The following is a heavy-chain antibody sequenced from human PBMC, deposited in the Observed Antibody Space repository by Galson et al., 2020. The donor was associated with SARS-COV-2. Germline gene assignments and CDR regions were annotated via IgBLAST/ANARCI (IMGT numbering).Heavy chain of an antibody. CDR2: IWYDGSNK. Sequence: GESLKISCAASGFTFSRYGMHWVRQAPGKGLEWVAVIWYDGSNKYYADSVKGRFTISRDNSKNTLYLQMNSLRAEDTAVYYCARDKLYSSGWVFGYWGQGTLVTVSS. CDR3: ARDKLYSSGWVFGY. J-gene: IGHJ4*02. CDR1: GFTFSRYG. D-gene: IGHD6-19*01. V-gene: IGHV3-33*01.